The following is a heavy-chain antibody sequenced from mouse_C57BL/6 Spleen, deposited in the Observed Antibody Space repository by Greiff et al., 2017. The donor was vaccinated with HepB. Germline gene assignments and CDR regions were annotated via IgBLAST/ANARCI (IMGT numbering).Heavy chain of an antibody. Sequence: VQLQQPGAELVRPGTSVKLSCKASGYTFTSYWMHWVKQRPGQGLEWIGVIDPSDSYTNYNQKFKGKATLTVDTSSSTAYMQLSSLTSEDSAVYYCARSQVDYWGQGTTLTVSS. CDR2: IDPSDSYT. CDR3: ARSQVDY. J-gene: IGHJ2*01. CDR1: GYTFTSYW. V-gene: IGHV1-59*01.